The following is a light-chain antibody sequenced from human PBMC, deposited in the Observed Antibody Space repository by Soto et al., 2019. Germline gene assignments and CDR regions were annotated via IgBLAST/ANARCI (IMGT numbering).Light chain of an antibody. CDR3: QQSYSTPLT. CDR2: AAS. Sequence: DLQMTQSPSSLSASVGDRVTITCRASQSIGPYLNWYQQKPGEAPNLLIYAASSLQSGVPSRFSASGSGTDFTLTISSLQPEDFATYYCQQSYSTPLTFGGGTKVEIK. V-gene: IGKV1-39*01. CDR1: QSIGPY. J-gene: IGKJ4*01.